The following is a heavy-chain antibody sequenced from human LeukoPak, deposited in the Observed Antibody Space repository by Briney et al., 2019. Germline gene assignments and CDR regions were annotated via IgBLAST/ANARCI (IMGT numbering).Heavy chain of an antibody. V-gene: IGHV4-34*01. Sequence: SETLSLTCAVSGGPLTSYYWGWVRQPPGKGLEWIGEIYHSGSTNYNPSLKSRVTISVDKSKNQFSLKLSSVTAADTAVYYCASHGGTTPRGYWGQGTLVTVSS. CDR3: ASHGGTTPRGY. CDR1: GGPLTSYY. CDR2: IYHSGST. D-gene: IGHD1-26*01. J-gene: IGHJ4*02.